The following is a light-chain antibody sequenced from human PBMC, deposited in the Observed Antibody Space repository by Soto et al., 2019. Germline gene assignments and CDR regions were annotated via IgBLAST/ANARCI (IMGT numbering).Light chain of an antibody. CDR3: QQYNEYSKT. J-gene: IGKJ1*01. V-gene: IGKV1-5*03. Sequence: DIQMTQSPSSLSGSVGDRVTITCRASQTIGSSLAWFQQKPGKAPKLLIYKASTLEGGVPSRFKGSGSGTEFTLSISSLQPDDFATYYCQQYNEYSKTFGQGTKVDI. CDR1: QTIGSS. CDR2: KAS.